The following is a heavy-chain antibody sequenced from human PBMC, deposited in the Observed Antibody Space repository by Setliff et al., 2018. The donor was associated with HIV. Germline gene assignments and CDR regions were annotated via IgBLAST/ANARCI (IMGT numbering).Heavy chain of an antibody. CDR2: IYTSGST. V-gene: IGHV4-61*09. J-gene: IGHJ3*02. CDR1: GGSISRGSYY. D-gene: IGHD3-22*01. CDR3: ARSRKDTYYYDSSGYFDAFDI. Sequence: PSETLSLTCTVSGGSISRGSYYWSWIRQPAGKGLEWIGHIYTSGSTNYNPSLKSRVTISVDTSKNQFSLKLSSVTAADTAVYYCARSRKDTYYYDSSGYFDAFDIWGQGTMVTVSS.